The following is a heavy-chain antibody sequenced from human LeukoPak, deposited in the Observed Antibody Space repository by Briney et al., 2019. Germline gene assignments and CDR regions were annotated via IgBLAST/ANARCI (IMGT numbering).Heavy chain of an antibody. CDR1: GFNFSDYY. V-gene: IGHV3-11*01. Sequence: GGSLRLSCAASGFNFSDYYMTWIRQSPGRGLEWLSYISPRDTYINYADSVKGRFTISRDDATNSLYLQMNSLRDEDTAVYYCMRDPRVVDVWGQGTRVTVSS. J-gene: IGHJ3*01. CDR3: MRDPRVVDV. CDR2: ISPRDTYI.